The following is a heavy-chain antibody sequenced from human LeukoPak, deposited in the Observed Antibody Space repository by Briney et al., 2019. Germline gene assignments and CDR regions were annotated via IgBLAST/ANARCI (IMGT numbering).Heavy chain of an antibody. CDR3: TRGPIYLWLYNGMDV. V-gene: IGHV3-49*03. D-gene: IGHD5-18*01. J-gene: IGHJ6*02. Sequence: PGGSLRLFCIGSGFTFGDHAMRGLRQSRGKALEGVVFFRCKTYGGTTEYAASVKAIFNISRDDSRSVAYLQMNSLETEDTAVYYCTRGPIYLWLYNGMDVWGQGTTVTVSS. CDR1: GFTFGDHA. CDR2: FRCKTYGGTT.